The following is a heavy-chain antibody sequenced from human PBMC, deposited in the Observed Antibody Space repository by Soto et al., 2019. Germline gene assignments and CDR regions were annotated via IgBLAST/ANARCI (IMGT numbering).Heavy chain of an antibody. V-gene: IGHV1-2*02. Sequence: QVQLVQSGAEVKKPGASVKVSCKASGYTFTGYFMHWVRQAPGQGLEWMGWINPNSGDTNYAQKFQGMVTMTRDMSISTAYMDLRRLTSDDTAIYYCARVRTYYDSSGSLDYWGQGTLVTVSS. CDR3: ARVRTYYDSSGSLDY. CDR1: GYTFTGYF. CDR2: INPNSGDT. J-gene: IGHJ4*02. D-gene: IGHD3-22*01.